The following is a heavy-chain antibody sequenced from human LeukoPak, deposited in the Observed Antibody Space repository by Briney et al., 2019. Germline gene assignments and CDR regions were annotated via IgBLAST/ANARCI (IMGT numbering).Heavy chain of an antibody. Sequence: GGSLRLSCAASGFTFSSYAMHWVRQAPGKGLEWVAVISYDGSNKYYADSVKGRFTISRDNSKNTLYLQMNSLRAEDTAVYYCARALVVDFDYWGQGTLVTVSS. D-gene: IGHD2-15*01. CDR2: ISYDGSNK. V-gene: IGHV3-30-3*01. CDR1: GFTFSSYA. CDR3: ARALVVDFDY. J-gene: IGHJ4*02.